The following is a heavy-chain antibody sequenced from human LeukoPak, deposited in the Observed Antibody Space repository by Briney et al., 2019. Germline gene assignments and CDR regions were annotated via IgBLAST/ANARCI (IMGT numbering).Heavy chain of an antibody. V-gene: IGHV3-21*01. CDR2: ISGSSSYI. J-gene: IGHJ4*02. D-gene: IGHD2-2*01. CDR3: ARDWDVVVPAAVAFDY. Sequence: GGSLRLSCAASGFTFSSYSMNWVRQAPGKGLEWVSSISGSSSYIYYADSVKGRFTISRDNAKNSLYLQMNSLRAEDTAVYYCARDWDVVVPAAVAFDYWGQGTLVTVSS. CDR1: GFTFSSYS.